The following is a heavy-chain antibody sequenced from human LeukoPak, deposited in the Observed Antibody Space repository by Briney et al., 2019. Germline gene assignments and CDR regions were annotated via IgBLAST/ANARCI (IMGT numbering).Heavy chain of an antibody. J-gene: IGHJ4*02. D-gene: IGHD3-16*01. V-gene: IGHV3-21*01. CDR2: ISSRSYYI. CDR3: ARALVWGDDGVLFDY. Sequence: GWSLRLSCAASGFTVSSYYMSWVRQAPGKGLEWVSSISSRSYYIYYADSVKGRFTISRDNAKNLLYLRMNSLRAEDTAVYYCARALVWGDDGVLFDYWGQGTLVTVSS. CDR1: GFTVSSYY.